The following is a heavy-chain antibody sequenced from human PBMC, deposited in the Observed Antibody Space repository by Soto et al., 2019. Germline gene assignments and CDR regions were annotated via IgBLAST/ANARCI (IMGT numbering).Heavy chain of an antibody. CDR1: GGTFSSYT. J-gene: IGHJ4*02. Sequence: SVKVSCKASGGTFSSYTISWVRQAPGQGLEWMGRIIPILGIANYAQKFQGRVTITADKSTSTAYMELSSLRSEDTAVYYCARDPPLAARPTPDYRGQGTLVTVSS. V-gene: IGHV1-69*04. CDR2: IIPILGIA. CDR3: ARDPPLAARPTPDY. D-gene: IGHD6-6*01.